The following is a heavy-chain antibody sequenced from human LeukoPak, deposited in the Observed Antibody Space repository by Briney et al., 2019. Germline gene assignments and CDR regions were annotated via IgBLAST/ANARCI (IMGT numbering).Heavy chain of an antibody. CDR1: GFTFSSYG. Sequence: GGSLRLSCAASGFTFSSYGMHWVRQAPGKGLEWVAVIWYDGSNKYYADSVKGRFTISRDNAKNSLYLQMNSLRAEDTAVYYCARMPNDAFDIWGQGTMVTVSS. J-gene: IGHJ3*02. CDR3: ARMPNDAFDI. V-gene: IGHV3-33*01. D-gene: IGHD2-2*01. CDR2: IWYDGSNK.